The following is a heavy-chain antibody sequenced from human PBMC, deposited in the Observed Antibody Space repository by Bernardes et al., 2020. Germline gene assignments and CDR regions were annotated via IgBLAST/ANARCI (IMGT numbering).Heavy chain of an antibody. CDR2: ILNSGGTT. Sequence: GGSLRLSCAASGFTFADSAMTWVRQAPGTGLEWVAGILNSGGTTSYADSVKGRFTISRDNAKNTVYLQMNSLRAEDTAVFYCAKDRTYSGSYLDSWGQGTLVTVSS. CDR3: AKDRTYSGSYLDS. J-gene: IGHJ4*02. V-gene: IGHV3-23*01. CDR1: GFTFADSA. D-gene: IGHD5-12*01.